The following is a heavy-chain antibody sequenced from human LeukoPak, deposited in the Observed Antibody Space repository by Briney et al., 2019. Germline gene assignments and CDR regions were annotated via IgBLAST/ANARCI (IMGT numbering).Heavy chain of an antibody. CDR2: ISDDGSIT. CDR1: GFTFSRDW. CDR3: ARVFYSSFMDV. Sequence: GGSLRLSCAASGFTFSRDWMHWVRQAPGKGLVWVSRISDDGSITTYADSVQGRFTISRDNAKSTVFLQMNSLRVEDTAVFYCARVFYSSFMDVWGKGTTVTVSS. J-gene: IGHJ6*04. D-gene: IGHD3-9*01. V-gene: IGHV3-74*03.